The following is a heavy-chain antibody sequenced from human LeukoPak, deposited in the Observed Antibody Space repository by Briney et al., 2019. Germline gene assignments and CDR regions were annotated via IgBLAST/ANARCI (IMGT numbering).Heavy chain of an antibody. V-gene: IGHV1-8*03. Sequence: GASVKVSCKASGYTFTSYDINWVRQATGQGLEWMGWMNPNSGNTGYAQKFQGRVTITRNTSISTAYMELSSLGSEDTAVYYCARVGMEIGWSLDLWGRGTLVTVSS. CDR3: ARVGMEIGWSLDL. J-gene: IGHJ2*01. CDR1: GYTFTSYD. CDR2: MNPNSGNT. D-gene: IGHD2-21*01.